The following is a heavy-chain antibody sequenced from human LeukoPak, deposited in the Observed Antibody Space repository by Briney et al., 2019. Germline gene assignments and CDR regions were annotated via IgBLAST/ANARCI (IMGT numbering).Heavy chain of an antibody. J-gene: IGHJ4*02. D-gene: IGHD4-11*01. CDR3: ANPVYSNYDLPLFDY. V-gene: IGHV3-7*01. Sequence: GGSLRLSCAAPGFSFSSNWMGWVRQAPGKGLEWVAHIKRDGSQKYYLDSVKGRFTISRDNAKNSLYLQMNSLRVEDTAVYYCANPVYSNYDLPLFDYWGQGTLVTVSS. CDR2: IKRDGSQK. CDR1: GFSFSSNW.